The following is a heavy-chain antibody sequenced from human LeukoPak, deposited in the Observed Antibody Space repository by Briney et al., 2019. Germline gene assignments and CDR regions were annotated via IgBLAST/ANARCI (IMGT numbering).Heavy chain of an antibody. D-gene: IGHD2-21*02. CDR2: INPNSGGT. V-gene: IGHV1-2*02. CDR3: ARAPIGDDYMDV. CDR1: GYTFTGYY. Sequence: ASVKVSCKASGYTFTGYYMHWVRQAPGQGLGWMGWINPNSGGTNYAQKFQGRVTMTRDTSISTAYMELSRLRSDDTAVYYCARAPIGDDYMDVWGKGTTVTVSS. J-gene: IGHJ6*03.